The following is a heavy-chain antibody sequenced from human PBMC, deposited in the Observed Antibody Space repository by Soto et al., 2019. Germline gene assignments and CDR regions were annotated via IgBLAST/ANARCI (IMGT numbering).Heavy chain of an antibody. J-gene: IGHJ2*01. CDR3: ANFNCDFDL. CDR1: GGSISSYF. CDR2: IYYTGST. V-gene: IGHV4-59*01. Sequence: QVQLQESGPGLVKPSETLSLTCTVSGGSISSYFWSWIRQPPGKGLEWIGYIYYTGSTNYNPSLKRRVTISVDTSKNQFSLQLSSVTAADTAVYYCANFNCDFDLWGRGTLVTVSS. D-gene: IGHD1-20*01.